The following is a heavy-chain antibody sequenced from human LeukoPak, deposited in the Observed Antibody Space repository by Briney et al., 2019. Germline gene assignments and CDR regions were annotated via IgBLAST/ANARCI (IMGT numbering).Heavy chain of an antibody. V-gene: IGHV1-69*13. J-gene: IGHJ4*02. CDR3: ARFSLRATIFGVVIIPDY. D-gene: IGHD3-3*01. Sequence: GASVKVSCKASGGTFSSYAISWVQQAPGQGLEWMGGIIPIFGTANYAQKFQGRVTITADESTSTAYMELSSLRSEDTAVYYCARFSLRATIFGVVIIPDYWGQGTLVTVSS. CDR1: GGTFSSYA. CDR2: IIPIFGTA.